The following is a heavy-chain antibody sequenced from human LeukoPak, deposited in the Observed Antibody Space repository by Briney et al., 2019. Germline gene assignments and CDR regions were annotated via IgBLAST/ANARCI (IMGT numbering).Heavy chain of an antibody. J-gene: IGHJ3*02. D-gene: IGHD2-15*01. CDR2: IYSSGST. V-gene: IGHV4-30-4*01. CDR3: ARGYGGFDAFDI. CDR1: GGSISSGDYY. Sequence: SQTLSLTCTVSGGSISSGDYYWSWIRQPPGKGLEWIGHIYSSGSTYYNPSLKSRVTISVDTSKNHFSLKLSSVTVADTAVYYCARGYGGFDAFDIWGQGTMVTVSS.